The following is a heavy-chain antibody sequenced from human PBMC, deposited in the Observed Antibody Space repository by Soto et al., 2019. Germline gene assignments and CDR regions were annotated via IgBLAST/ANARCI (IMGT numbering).Heavy chain of an antibody. CDR3: ARGGGVPNPFDS. V-gene: IGHV3-21*01. D-gene: IGHD3-16*01. J-gene: IGHJ4*02. CDR2: ISATRDYI. CDR1: GFTFSISS. Sequence: GGSLRLSCAASGFTFSISSMNWVRQAPGKGLEWVSYISATRDYIYYADSVKGRFTISRDNAQSSRYLQMNSLRDDDKAGYYCARGGGVPNPFDSWGQGTLVTVSS.